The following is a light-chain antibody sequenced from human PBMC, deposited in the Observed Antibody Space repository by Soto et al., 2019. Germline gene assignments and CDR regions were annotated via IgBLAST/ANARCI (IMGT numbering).Light chain of an antibody. CDR3: HQYGASPWT. Sequence: EIVLPQSTATLSLSPGERATLSCRASQSVSSYLAWYQQKPGQAPRLLIYGVSTRATGTPDRFSASGSATEFTLNINRLGPEDFAVYYCHQYGASPWTFGQGTKVDIK. J-gene: IGKJ1*01. CDR2: GVS. CDR1: QSVSSY. V-gene: IGKV3-20*01.